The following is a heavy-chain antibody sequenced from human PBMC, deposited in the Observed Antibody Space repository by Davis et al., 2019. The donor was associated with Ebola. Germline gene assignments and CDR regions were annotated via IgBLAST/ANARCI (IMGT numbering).Heavy chain of an antibody. D-gene: IGHD2/OR15-2a*01. Sequence: SETLSLTCTVSGGSVSSGSYSWSWIRQPPGKGLEWIGYIYYSGGTNYNPSLKSRVTISVDTSKNQVSLKLSSVTAADTAVYYCARTTKTSISDSGLGYNYFGPWGQGTLVAVSS. V-gene: IGHV4-61*01. CDR1: GGSVSSGSYS. J-gene: IGHJ5*02. CDR3: ARTTKTSISDSGLGYNYFGP. CDR2: IYYSGGT.